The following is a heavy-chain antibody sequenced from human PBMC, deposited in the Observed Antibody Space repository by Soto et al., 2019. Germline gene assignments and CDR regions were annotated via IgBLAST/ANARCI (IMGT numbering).Heavy chain of an antibody. V-gene: IGHV1-69*12. CDR1: GGTFSSYA. J-gene: IGHJ4*02. D-gene: IGHD6-6*01. CDR3: ARGESIASFWFDY. Sequence: QVQLVQSGAEVNKPGSSVKVSCKASGGTFSSYAISWVRQAPGQGLEWMGGIIPIFGTANYAQKFQGRVTITADESTGTAYMELSSLRSEDTAIYYCARGESIASFWFDYWGQGTLVTVSS. CDR2: IIPIFGTA.